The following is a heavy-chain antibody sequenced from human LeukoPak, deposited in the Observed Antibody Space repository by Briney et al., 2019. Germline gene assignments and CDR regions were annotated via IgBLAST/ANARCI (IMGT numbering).Heavy chain of an antibody. CDR3: ARDQPPRDYYDTSGFYPLGY. Sequence: GGSLRLSCAASGFTFSNYWMAWVRQAPGRGLEWVASIKPDGSVIYYGDSVKGRFTLSRDNTKNSLYLQMNSLRAEDTAVYYCARDQPPRDYYDTSGFYPLGYWGQGTLVTVSS. V-gene: IGHV3-7*01. CDR2: IKPDGSVI. J-gene: IGHJ4*02. CDR1: GFTFSNYW. D-gene: IGHD3-22*01.